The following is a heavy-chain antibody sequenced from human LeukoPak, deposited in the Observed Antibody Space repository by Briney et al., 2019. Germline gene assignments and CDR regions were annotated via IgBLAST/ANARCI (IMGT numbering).Heavy chain of an antibody. CDR1: GFTFSSYN. CDR2: ISSTSSYI. Sequence: GGSLRLSCAASGFTFSSYNMNWVRQAPGKGLEWVSSISSTSSYIYYANSVKGRFTISRDNAKNSLYLQMSSLKTEDTAVYYCTTDWVTANDYWGQGTLVTVSS. D-gene: IGHD4-23*01. V-gene: IGHV3-21*03. CDR3: TTDWVTANDY. J-gene: IGHJ4*02.